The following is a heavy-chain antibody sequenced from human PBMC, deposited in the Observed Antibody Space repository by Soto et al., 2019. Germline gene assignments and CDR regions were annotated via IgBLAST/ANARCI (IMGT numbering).Heavy chain of an antibody. CDR3: ATPAEALDKVMLKGRAH. J-gene: IGHJ4*02. CDR1: GGTFSNSA. V-gene: IGHV1-69*01. D-gene: IGHD3-16*01. Sequence: QVQLVQSGTEVKKPGSSVKVSCKASGGTFSNSAIIWVRQAPGQGLEWMGGILHIFGTPNYAQKFQGRLTISADDVSSTASMELNILRSEDTAVYYCATPAEALDKVMLKGRAHWRQVSMVTVSS. CDR2: ILHIFGTP.